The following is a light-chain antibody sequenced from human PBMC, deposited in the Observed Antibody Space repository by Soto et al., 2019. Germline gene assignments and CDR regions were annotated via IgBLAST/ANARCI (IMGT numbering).Light chain of an antibody. CDR2: ANA. CDR1: RSNIGGNA. CDR3: AVWDDNLKGL. Sequence: QYVLTQPPSMSGTPRQRVTVSCSGCRSNIGGNAVTWYQQVPGTAPKLLIYANAQRPSGVSDRFSGSQSATSAALAISGLQSEDEADYYCAVWDDNLKGLFGGATQRTVL. V-gene: IGLV1-44*01. J-gene: IGLJ7*01.